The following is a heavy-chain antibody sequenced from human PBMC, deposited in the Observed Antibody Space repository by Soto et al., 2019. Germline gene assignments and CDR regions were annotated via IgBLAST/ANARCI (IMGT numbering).Heavy chain of an antibody. D-gene: IGHD3-22*01. J-gene: IGHJ6*02. CDR2: IYSSGST. V-gene: IGHV4-30-4*01. CDR1: GGSISSGDYY. Sequence: QVQLQESGPGLVKPSQTLSLTCTVSGGSISSGDYYWSWIRQPPGKGLEWIGYIYSSGSTYYNPSLKSRITITVDTTKNQFALKLSSVTAADTAVYYCARDRSYYYDSSGYYYYYYGMDVWGQGTTVTVSS. CDR3: ARDRSYYYDSSGYYYYYYGMDV.